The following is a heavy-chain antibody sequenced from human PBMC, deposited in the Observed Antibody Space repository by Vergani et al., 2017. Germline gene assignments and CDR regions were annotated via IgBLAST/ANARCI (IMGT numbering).Heavy chain of an antibody. CDR3: ARDSAVGGTLDS. CDR2: ICHTEGT. CDR1: GESFSSFY. J-gene: IGHJ4*02. Sequence: QVQLQQWGAGVVKPSGTLSLTCAVFGESFSSFYWSWIRQPPGKGLEWIGEICHTEGTKYSPSLKSRVTVSVDESRSLFSLRLNSVTAADAAIYSCARDSAVGGTLDSWGQGTLVTVSS. D-gene: IGHD1-26*01. V-gene: IGHV4-34*02.